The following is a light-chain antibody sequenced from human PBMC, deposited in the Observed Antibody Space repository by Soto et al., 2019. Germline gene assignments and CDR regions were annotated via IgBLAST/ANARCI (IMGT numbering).Light chain of an antibody. CDR1: SSNIGAGYD. CDR2: GNS. Sequence: QSALTQPPSVSGAPGQRVTISCTGSSSNIGAGYDVHWYQQLPGTAPKLLIYGNSNRPSGVPDRFSGSKSGTSASLAITGLQVEDEADYYCQSYDSSLSVFYVFGTGTKLTVL. V-gene: IGLV1-40*01. CDR3: QSYDSSLSVFYV. J-gene: IGLJ1*01.